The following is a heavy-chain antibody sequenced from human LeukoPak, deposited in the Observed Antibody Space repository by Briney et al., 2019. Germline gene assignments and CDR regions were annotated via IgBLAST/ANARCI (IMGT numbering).Heavy chain of an antibody. D-gene: IGHD3-16*01. CDR2: ISYDGSNK. CDR1: GFTFSSYG. CDR3: ARLLGDSTIYDL. V-gene: IGHV3-30*03. J-gene: IGHJ5*02. Sequence: GGSLRLSCAASGFTFSSYGMHWVRQAPGKGLEWVAVISYDGSNKYYADSVKGRFTISRDNSKNTLYLQMNSLRAEDTAMYYCARLLGDSTIYDLWGQGTLVTVSS.